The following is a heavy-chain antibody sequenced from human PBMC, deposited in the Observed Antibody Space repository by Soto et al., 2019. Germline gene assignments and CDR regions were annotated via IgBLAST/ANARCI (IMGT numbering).Heavy chain of an antibody. CDR2: ISAYNGNT. CDR1: GYTFTSYG. Sequence: ASVKVSCKASGYTFTSYGISWVRQAPGQGLEWMGWISAYNGNTNYAQKLQGRVTMTTDTSTSTAYMELRSLRSDDTAVYYCARELHYHDTSGRSQDYWGQGTLVTVSS. CDR3: ARELHYHDTSGRSQDY. J-gene: IGHJ4*02. V-gene: IGHV1-18*01. D-gene: IGHD3-22*01.